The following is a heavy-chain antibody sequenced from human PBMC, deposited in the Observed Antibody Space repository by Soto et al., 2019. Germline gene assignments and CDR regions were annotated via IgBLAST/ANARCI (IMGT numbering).Heavy chain of an antibody. CDR3: ARAGYDILTGYYKGPGAFDI. D-gene: IGHD3-9*01. Sequence: PGGSLRLSCTASGFTFSSYSMNWVRQAPGKGLEWVSYISSSSSTIYYADSVKGRFTISRDNAKNSLYLQMNSLRDEDTAVHYCARAGYDILTGYYKGPGAFDIWGQGTRVT. J-gene: IGHJ3*02. V-gene: IGHV3-48*02. CDR1: GFTFSSYS. CDR2: ISSSSSTI.